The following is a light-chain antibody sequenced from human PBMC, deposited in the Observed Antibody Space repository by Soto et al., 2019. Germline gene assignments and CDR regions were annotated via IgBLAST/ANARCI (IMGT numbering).Light chain of an antibody. J-gene: IGKJ4*01. CDR3: QQADSLPT. CDR1: QDIRQW. Sequence: DNPVTQSPSFVSASVGDTVTITCRASQDIRQWLAWYQQKPGKAPQLLIYSASSLQSGVPSRFSGSGSGTQFTLTISSLQPEDSATFYCQQADSLPTFGGGTKVEI. CDR2: SAS. V-gene: IGKV1-12*01.